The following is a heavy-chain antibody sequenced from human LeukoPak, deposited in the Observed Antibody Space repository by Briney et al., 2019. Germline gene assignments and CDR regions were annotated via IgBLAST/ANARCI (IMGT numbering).Heavy chain of an antibody. CDR1: GFTFSSYA. CDR3: AKDWEMRFDY. J-gene: IGHJ4*02. D-gene: IGHD1-26*01. CDR2: FSFNGEST. Sequence: GGSLRLSCATSGFTFSSYAMSWVRQAPGKGLEWVSSFSFNGESTYYADSVKGRFTISRDNSKNTLYLQMNSLRAEDTAVYYCAKDWEMRFDYWGQGTLVTVSS. V-gene: IGHV3-23*01.